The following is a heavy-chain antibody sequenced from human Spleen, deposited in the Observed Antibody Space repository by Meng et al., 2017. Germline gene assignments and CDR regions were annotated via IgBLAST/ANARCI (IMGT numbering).Heavy chain of an antibody. Sequence: QVQLVQSGAEVKKPGASVRVSCKASGYTSTTYDINWVRQAAGQGLEWMGYINPDSGITGLAQKFQGRLSMTSDTSIRTAYMQLSGLISEDTAMYYCARGGELDSWGQGTLVTVSS. CDR3: ARGGELDS. CDR1: GYTSTTYD. J-gene: IGHJ4*02. V-gene: IGHV1-8*01. CDR2: INPDSGIT.